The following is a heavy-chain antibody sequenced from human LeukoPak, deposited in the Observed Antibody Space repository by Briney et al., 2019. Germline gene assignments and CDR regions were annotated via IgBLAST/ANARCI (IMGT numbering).Heavy chain of an antibody. D-gene: IGHD3-16*01. J-gene: IGHJ4*02. CDR1: GYTXTSYY. V-gene: IGHV1-46*01. CDR3: ARTWGPSRNYYFDY. Sequence: ASVKVSCKASGYTXTSYYMHWVRQAPGQGLEWVGIINPSGGTTIDAQKFQGRVTMTRDTSTSTVYMELSSLRSEDTAVYYCARTWGPSRNYYFDYWGQGTLVTVSS. CDR2: INPSGGTT.